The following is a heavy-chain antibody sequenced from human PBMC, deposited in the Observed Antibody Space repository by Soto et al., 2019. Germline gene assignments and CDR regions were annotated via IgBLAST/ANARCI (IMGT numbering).Heavy chain of an antibody. V-gene: IGHV3-30*18. D-gene: IGHD5-12*01. Sequence: GGSLRLSCAASGFTCSSYGVHWVRQAPGKGLEWVAVISYDGSNKYYADSVKGRFTISRDNSKNTLYLQMNSLRAEDTAVYYCAKDGRWLQFEYFDYWGQGTLVTVSS. CDR3: AKDGRWLQFEYFDY. CDR2: ISYDGSNK. CDR1: GFTCSSYG. J-gene: IGHJ4*02.